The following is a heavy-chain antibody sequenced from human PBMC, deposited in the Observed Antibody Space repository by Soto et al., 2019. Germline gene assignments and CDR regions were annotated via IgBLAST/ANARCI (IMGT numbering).Heavy chain of an antibody. CDR3: ARGDYGDY. CDR1: GYSFTSLG. Sequence: QVQLVQSGAEVKKPGASVKVSCKASGYSFTSLGISWVRQAPGQGPEWMGWIRTYNGNSWYAENLQGRVTMTTDTSTSTVYMELRSLRSDDTAVYYCARGDYGDYWGQGTLITVSS. V-gene: IGHV1-18*01. J-gene: IGHJ4*02. CDR2: IRTYNGNS. D-gene: IGHD3-16*01.